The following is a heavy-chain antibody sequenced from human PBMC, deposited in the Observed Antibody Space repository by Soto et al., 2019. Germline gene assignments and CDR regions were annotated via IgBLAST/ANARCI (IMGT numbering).Heavy chain of an antibody. CDR1: GDSVSSNSAA. CDR3: ARDKRLGIAVAGTPPDDAFDI. CDR2: TYYRSKWYN. D-gene: IGHD6-19*01. V-gene: IGHV6-1*01. Sequence: PSQTLSLTCAISGDSVSSNSAAWNWIRPSPSRGLEWLGRTYYRSKWYNDYAVSVKSRITINPDTSKNQFSLQLNSVTPEDTAVYYCARDKRLGIAVAGTPPDDAFDIWGQGTMVTVS. J-gene: IGHJ3*02.